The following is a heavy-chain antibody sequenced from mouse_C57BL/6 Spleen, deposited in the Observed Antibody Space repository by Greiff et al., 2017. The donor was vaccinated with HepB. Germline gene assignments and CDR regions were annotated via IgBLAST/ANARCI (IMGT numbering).Heavy chain of an antibody. Sequence: QVQLKQSGPELVKPGASVKISCKASGYAFSSSWMNWVKQRPGKGLEWIGRIYPGDGDTNYNGKFKGKATLTADKSSSTAYMQLSSLTSEDSAVYFCAKDYGSSYPRLYAMDYWGQGTSVTVSS. J-gene: IGHJ4*01. D-gene: IGHD1-1*01. CDR1: GYAFSSSW. V-gene: IGHV1-82*01. CDR3: AKDYGSSYPRLYAMDY. CDR2: IYPGDGDT.